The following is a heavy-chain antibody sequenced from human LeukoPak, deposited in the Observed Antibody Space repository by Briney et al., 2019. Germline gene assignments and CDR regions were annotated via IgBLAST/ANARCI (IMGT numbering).Heavy chain of an antibody. V-gene: IGHV1-3*01. J-gene: IGHJ3*02. D-gene: IGHD6-13*01. CDR2: INAGNGNT. CDR1: GYTFTSYA. Sequence: ASVKVSCKASGYTFTSYAMHWVRQAPGQRLEWMGWINAGNGNTKYSQKFQGRVTITRDTSASTAYMELSSLRSEDTAVYYCARGYSSSWYEIGAFDIWGQGTMVTVSS. CDR3: ARGYSSSWYEIGAFDI.